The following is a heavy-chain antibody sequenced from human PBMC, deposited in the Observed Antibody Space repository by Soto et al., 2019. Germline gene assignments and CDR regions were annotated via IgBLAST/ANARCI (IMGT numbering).Heavy chain of an antibody. D-gene: IGHD6-19*01. J-gene: IGHJ4*02. CDR3: ARSFGWYAIDH. V-gene: IGHV4-4*02. CDR2: IHHSGST. CDR1: SGSITSEQR. Sequence: QMQLQESGPGLVKPSETLSLICTVSSGSITSEQRWSWVRQPPGKGLEWIGEIHHSGSTNENPSPRSRVTMSVDKSKTQFSLKLNSVTAADTAVYFCARSFGWYAIDHWGQGTLVIVSS.